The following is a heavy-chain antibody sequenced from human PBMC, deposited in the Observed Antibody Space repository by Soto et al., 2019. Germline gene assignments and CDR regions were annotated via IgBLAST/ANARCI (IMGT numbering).Heavy chain of an antibody. CDR1: GYSFGRHG. Sequence: GGSLRLSCAGSGYSFGRHGIHWVRQAPGKGLEWLAIVWFDGSKEYYAASVKGRFTISRDNSKNTLYLQMNSLRAEDTAVYYCARASYYYDSSGYYYLLYYYGMDVWGQGTTVTVSS. V-gene: IGHV3-30*02. D-gene: IGHD3-22*01. J-gene: IGHJ6*02. CDR3: ARASYYYDSSGYYYLLYYYGMDV. CDR2: VWFDGSKE.